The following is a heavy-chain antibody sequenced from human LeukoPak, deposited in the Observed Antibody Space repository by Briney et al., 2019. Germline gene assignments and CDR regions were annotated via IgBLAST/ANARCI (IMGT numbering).Heavy chain of an antibody. J-gene: IGHJ3*02. D-gene: IGHD3-9*01. CDR1: GFTFSSYW. Sequence: PGGSLRLSCAASGFTFSSYWMHWVRQAPGKGLVWVSRINSDGSSTSYADSVKSRFTISRDNAKNTLYLQMNSLRAEDTAVYYCARDRTIAAFDIWGQGTMVTVSS. CDR2: INSDGSST. V-gene: IGHV3-74*01. CDR3: ARDRTIAAFDI.